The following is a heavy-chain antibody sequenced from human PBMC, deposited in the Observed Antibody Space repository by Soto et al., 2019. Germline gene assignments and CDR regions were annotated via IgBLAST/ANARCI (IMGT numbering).Heavy chain of an antibody. Sequence: QVQLVESGGGVVQPGRSLRLSCAASGFIFNEYGMHWVRQAPGKGLEWVAVIWYDGSNKYYADSVRGRFTFSRDNSRNTMSLQMNSLRVEDTAMYYCARWGWSGSNCNFNQRSFDLLGQGTLVTVSS. V-gene: IGHV3-33*01. CDR3: ARWGWSGSNCNFNQRSFDL. J-gene: IGHJ5*02. CDR2: IWYDGSNK. D-gene: IGHD3-3*01. CDR1: GFIFNEYG.